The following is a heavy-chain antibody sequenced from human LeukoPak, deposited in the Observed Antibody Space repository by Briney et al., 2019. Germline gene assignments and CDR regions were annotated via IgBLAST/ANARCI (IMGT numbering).Heavy chain of an antibody. CDR2: INSDGSFT. J-gene: IGHJ5*02. CDR1: GFTFSNYW. D-gene: IGHD5-18*01. V-gene: IGHV3-74*01. Sequence: GGSLSLSCAPSGFTFSNYWMHWVRQAPGKGLVWVSRINSDGSFTSYADSVKGRFTISRDNAKNTLYLQMNSLRAEDTVVYYCARDWRGSTYGYFDPWGQGTLVTVSS. CDR3: ARDWRGSTYGYFDP.